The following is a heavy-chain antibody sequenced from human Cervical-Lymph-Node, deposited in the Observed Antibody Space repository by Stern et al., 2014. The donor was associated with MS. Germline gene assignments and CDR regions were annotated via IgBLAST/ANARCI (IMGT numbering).Heavy chain of an antibody. V-gene: IGHV3-7*01. D-gene: IGHD2-15*01. J-gene: IGHJ6*02. Sequence: EVQLVESGGGLVQPGGSLRLSCAGSGFSLSSYWMSWARQAPGKGPELVATIKQDGSERYYVDSVKGRFTISRDNSKNSLFLQMNSLRVDDTSVYYCARDCGSGSCYQTQYYYGVDVWGQGTTVIVSS. CDR2: IKQDGSER. CDR3: ARDCGSGSCYQTQYYYGVDV. CDR1: GFSLSSYW.